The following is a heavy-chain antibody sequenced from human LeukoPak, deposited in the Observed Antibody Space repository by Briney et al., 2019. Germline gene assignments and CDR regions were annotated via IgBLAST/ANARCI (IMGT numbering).Heavy chain of an antibody. Sequence: SETLSLTCTVSGGSISSYYWSWIRQPPGKGLEWIGYIYYSGSTNYNPSLKSRVTISVDTSKNQFSLELSSVTAADTAVYYCAREPTPYDAFDIWGQGTMATVSS. CDR3: AREPTPYDAFDI. J-gene: IGHJ3*02. CDR1: GGSISSYY. CDR2: IYYSGST. V-gene: IGHV4-59*01.